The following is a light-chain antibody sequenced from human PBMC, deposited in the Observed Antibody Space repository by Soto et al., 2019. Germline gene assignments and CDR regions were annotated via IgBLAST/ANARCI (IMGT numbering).Light chain of an antibody. J-gene: IGKJ2*01. CDR3: QQRSNWPPST. V-gene: IGKV3-11*01. CDR2: DAS. Sequence: EIVLTQSPATLSLSPGERATLSCRASQSVSSYLAWYQQKPGQAPRLLLYDASNRATGIPARFSCSGSGTDFALTISSREPEDFAVDYCQQRSNWPPSTFGQGTKLEIK. CDR1: QSVSSY.